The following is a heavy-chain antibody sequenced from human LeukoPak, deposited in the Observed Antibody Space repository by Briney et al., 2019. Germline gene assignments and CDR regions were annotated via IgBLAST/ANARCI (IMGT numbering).Heavy chain of an antibody. D-gene: IGHD3-10*01. CDR1: GGSINNYY. CDR2: IYSSGKT. CDR3: ARERTMVRGMSWFDP. Sequence: SETLSLTCTVSGGSINNYYWTWIRQPAGKGLEWIGRIYSSGKTNYNPSLKSRVTMSVDTSKNQLSLKLTSVTAADTAVYYCARERTMVRGMSWFDPWGQGTLVTVSS. J-gene: IGHJ5*02. V-gene: IGHV4-4*07.